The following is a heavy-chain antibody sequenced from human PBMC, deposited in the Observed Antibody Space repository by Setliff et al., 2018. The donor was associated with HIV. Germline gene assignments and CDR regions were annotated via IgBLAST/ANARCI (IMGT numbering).Heavy chain of an antibody. CDR3: ARRTPPEFDF. CDR1: GDSINRGYY. J-gene: IGHJ4*02. CDR2: S. Sequence: SETLSLTCAVSGDSINRGYYWAWIRQPPGKGPEWIGSSKYSPSLKSRVTISFDTSKRQFSLKLRSVTAADTAVYYCARRTPPEFDFWSQGILVTVSS. V-gene: IGHV4-59*08. D-gene: IGHD1-7*01.